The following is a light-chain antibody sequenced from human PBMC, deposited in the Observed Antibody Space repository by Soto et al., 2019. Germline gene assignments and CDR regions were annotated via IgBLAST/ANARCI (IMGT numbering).Light chain of an antibody. V-gene: IGLV1-44*01. CDR3: SAWEDSLNGPV. CDR1: SSNIGSNS. CDR2: SNN. Sequence: QAVLTQPPSASGTPGQRVTISCSGSSSNIGSNSVNWYQHLPGMAPKVLMYSNNQRPSGVPDRFSGSKSGTSASLAISGLQSEDEGDYYCSAWEDSLNGPVFGGGTKVTVL. J-gene: IGLJ3*02.